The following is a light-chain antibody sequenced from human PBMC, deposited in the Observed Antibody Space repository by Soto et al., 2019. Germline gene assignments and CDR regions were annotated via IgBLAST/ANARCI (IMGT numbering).Light chain of an antibody. J-gene: IGKJ1*01. CDR3: QQYADWPTT. CDR1: QSVGAT. CDR2: GAS. V-gene: IGKV3-15*01. Sequence: EIVMTQSPVTLSVFPWERATLSCRASQSVGATVAWYHQRPGQAPRLLISGASTRATGVPARVSASGSGTAFTLTITSLQSDDFGVYYRQQYADWPTTFGQGTKVDIK.